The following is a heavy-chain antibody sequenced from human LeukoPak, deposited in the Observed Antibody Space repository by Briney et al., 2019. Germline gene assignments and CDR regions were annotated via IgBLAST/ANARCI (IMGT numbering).Heavy chain of an antibody. CDR1: GGSFSHYY. CDR3: ASGSWSSYYFHY. D-gene: IGHD6-6*01. V-gene: IGHV4-59*01. Sequence: SETLSLTCAVSGGSFSHYYWTWIRQPPGKGLEWIGFMYYSGSTNYNPSLKSRVTISVDTSKNQFSLKLRSVTAADTAVYYCASGSWSSYYFHYWGQGTLVTVSS. J-gene: IGHJ4*02. CDR2: MYYSGST.